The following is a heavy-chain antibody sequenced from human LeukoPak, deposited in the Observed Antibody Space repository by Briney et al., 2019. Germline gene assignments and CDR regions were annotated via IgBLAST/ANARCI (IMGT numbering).Heavy chain of an antibody. J-gene: IGHJ4*02. CDR3: AHRHRSGWLFDY. D-gene: IGHD6-19*01. V-gene: IGHV2-5*02. CDR1: GFSLSTTGVG. CDR2: IYWDDDK. Sequence: SGPTLVKPTQTLTLTCTFSGFSLSTTGVGVGWIRQPPGEALEWLALIYWDDDKRYSPSLKSRLTITKDTSKNQVVLTMTNMDPVDTATYYCAHRHRSGWLFDYWGQGTLVTVSS.